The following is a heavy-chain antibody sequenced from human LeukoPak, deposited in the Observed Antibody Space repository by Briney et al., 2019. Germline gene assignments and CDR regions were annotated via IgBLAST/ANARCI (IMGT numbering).Heavy chain of an antibody. CDR1: GGSIRSTVHY. Sequence: SETLSLTCTVSGGSIRSTVHYWAWIRQSPGEGLEWIGSSDYSGGTTYNPSLKSRVTVSVDTSKNQFSLKLTSVTAADTAVYYCARDFGDFRTDYWGQGTLVTVSS. CDR3: ARDFGDFRTDY. J-gene: IGHJ4*02. CDR2: SDYSGGT. D-gene: IGHD4-17*01. V-gene: IGHV4-39*01.